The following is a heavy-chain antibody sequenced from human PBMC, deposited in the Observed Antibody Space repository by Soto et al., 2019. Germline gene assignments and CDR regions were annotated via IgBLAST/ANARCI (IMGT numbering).Heavy chain of an antibody. J-gene: IGHJ1*01. CDR1: GFTLSGDG. V-gene: IGHV3-23*01. CDR3: AKLITI. D-gene: IGHD3-10*01. Sequence: EVHLLESGGDLVQPGGSLTLSCAASGFTLSGDGMSWVRKPPGKGLEWVSAMTSDGRTFYADSMKGRFTISRDISKNTLYLQMNSLRADDTAVYYCAKLITIWGQGTLVTVSS. CDR2: MTSDGRT.